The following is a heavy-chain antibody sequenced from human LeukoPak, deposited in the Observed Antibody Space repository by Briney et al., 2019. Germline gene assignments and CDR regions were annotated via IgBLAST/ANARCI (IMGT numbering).Heavy chain of an antibody. D-gene: IGHD3-10*01. Sequence: PGGSLRLSCAASGFIFSNYAMSWVRQAPGQGLEWVSSIHGSGGSTYYADSVKGRFTISRDNSKNTLYLQMNSLRDEDTAVYFCARDYAGSPDYWGQGTLVTVSA. CDR1: GFIFSNYA. CDR2: IHGSGGST. CDR3: ARDYAGSPDY. V-gene: IGHV3-23*01. J-gene: IGHJ4*02.